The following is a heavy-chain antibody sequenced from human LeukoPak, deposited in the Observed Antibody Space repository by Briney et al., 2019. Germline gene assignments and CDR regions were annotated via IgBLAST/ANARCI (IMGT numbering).Heavy chain of an antibody. J-gene: IGHJ4*02. V-gene: IGHV3-11*01. Sequence: GGSLRLSCAASGFNFSDYYMSWVRQTPGRPLEWVSYISGSGATLHHADSVKGRFTISRDNAKNSLSLQMNSLRAEDTALYYCARALYGSSGYYDYWGQGILVTVSS. D-gene: IGHD3-22*01. CDR3: ARALYGSSGYYDY. CDR2: ISGSGATL. CDR1: GFNFSDYY.